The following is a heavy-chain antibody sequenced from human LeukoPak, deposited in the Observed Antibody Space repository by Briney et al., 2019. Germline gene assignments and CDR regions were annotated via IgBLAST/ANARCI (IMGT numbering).Heavy chain of an antibody. Sequence: GGSLRLSCAASGFTFSSYSMNWVRQAPGRGLEWVSSISSSSSYIYYADSVKGRFTISRDNAKNSLYLQMNSLRAEDTAVYYCARDGLVAVAGTVFDYWGQGTLVTVSS. CDR1: GFTFSSYS. D-gene: IGHD6-19*01. CDR3: ARDGLVAVAGTVFDY. J-gene: IGHJ4*02. CDR2: ISSSSSYI. V-gene: IGHV3-21*01.